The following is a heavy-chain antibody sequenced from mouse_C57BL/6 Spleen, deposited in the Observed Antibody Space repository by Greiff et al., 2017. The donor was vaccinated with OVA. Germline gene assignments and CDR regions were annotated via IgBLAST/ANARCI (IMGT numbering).Heavy chain of an antibody. CDR2: ISSGSSTI. J-gene: IGHJ2*01. CDR3: ARRTTVVFDY. CDR1: GFTFSDYG. Sequence: EVQLVESGGGLVEPGGSLKLSCAASGFTFSDYGMHWVRQAPEKGLEWVAYISSGSSTIYYADTVKGRFTISRDNAKNTLFLQMTSLRSEDTAMYYCARRTTVVFDYWGQGTTLTVSS. V-gene: IGHV5-17*01. D-gene: IGHD1-1*01.